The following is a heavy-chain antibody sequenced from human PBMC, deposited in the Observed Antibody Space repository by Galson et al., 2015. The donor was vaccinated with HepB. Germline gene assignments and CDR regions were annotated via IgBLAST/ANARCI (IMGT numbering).Heavy chain of an antibody. D-gene: IGHD3-10*01. V-gene: IGHV3-23*01. CDR3: AKHYFGSGSYFY. CDR2: TSGTGGST. CDR1: GFSFSNYG. J-gene: IGHJ4*02. Sequence: FLRLACATSGFSFSNYGMSWVRQAPGQGPEWVSATSGTGGSTYYADSVRGRFTISRDNSKNTLYLQMNSLRVEDTAVYYCAKHYFGSGSYFYWGQGALVTVSS.